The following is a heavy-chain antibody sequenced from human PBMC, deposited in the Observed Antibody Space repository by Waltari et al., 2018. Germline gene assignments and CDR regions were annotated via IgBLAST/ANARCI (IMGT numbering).Heavy chain of an antibody. CDR1: GGSFSGYY. D-gene: IGHD3-10*01. CDR3: ATRRRGSGSRYYFDY. V-gene: IGHV4-34*01. J-gene: IGHJ4*02. CDR2: INHSGST. Sequence: QVQLQQWGAGLLKPSETLSLTCAVYGGSFSGYYWSWIRKPPGKGLEWIGEINHSGSTNYNPSLKSRVTISVDTSKNQFSLKLSSVTAADTAVYYCATRRRGSGSRYYFDYWGQGTLVTVSS.